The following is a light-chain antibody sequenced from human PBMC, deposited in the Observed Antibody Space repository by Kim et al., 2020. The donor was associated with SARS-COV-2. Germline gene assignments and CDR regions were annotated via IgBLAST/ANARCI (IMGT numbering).Light chain of an antibody. Sequence: SYELTQPPSVSVAPGKTAMITCEGPTLGTKNVHWYQLKPGQAPILVIYSDSDRPSGLPDRFSGSSSGNTATLTIGGVEAGDEADYYCQVGHSSSVVFGGG. V-gene: IGLV3-21*04. J-gene: IGLJ2*01. CDR2: SDS. CDR1: TLGTKN. CDR3: QVGHSSSVV.